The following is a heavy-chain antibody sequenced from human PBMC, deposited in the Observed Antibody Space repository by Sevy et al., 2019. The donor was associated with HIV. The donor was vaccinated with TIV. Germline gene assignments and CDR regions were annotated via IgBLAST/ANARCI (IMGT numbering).Heavy chain of an antibody. Sequence: GGSLRLSCAASGFAFYDYSMSWIRQAPGKGLEWVATLSFGCGKINYADSVKGRFIISRDNSKNSFYLQMDNLRVEDTALYYCAREGCTRPHDYWGQGTRVTASS. CDR1: GFAFYDYS. CDR3: AREGCTRPHDY. V-gene: IGHV3-23*01. J-gene: IGHJ4*02. D-gene: IGHD2-8*01. CDR2: LSFGCGKI.